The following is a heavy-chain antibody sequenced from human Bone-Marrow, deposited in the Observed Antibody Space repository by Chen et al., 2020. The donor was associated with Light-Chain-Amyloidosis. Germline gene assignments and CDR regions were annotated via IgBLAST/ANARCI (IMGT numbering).Heavy chain of an antibody. CDR3: ATEGRDPGYSYGYLNY. CDR1: GFGVSRSY. D-gene: IGHD5-18*01. V-gene: IGHV3-53*02. CDR2: IYSGGST. J-gene: IGHJ4*02. Sequence: EVHLVETGGALIQPGGSLRLSCAASGFGVSRSYMSWVRQAPGKGLEWVSLIYSGGSTYYADFVKGRFTISRDSSKNTVYLQMNSLRAEDTALYYCATEGRDPGYSYGYLNYWGQGTLVTVSS.